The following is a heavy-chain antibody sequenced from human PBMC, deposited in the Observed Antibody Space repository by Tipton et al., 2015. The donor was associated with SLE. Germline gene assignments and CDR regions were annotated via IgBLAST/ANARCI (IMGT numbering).Heavy chain of an antibody. J-gene: IGHJ3*02. CDR1: GGSISSYY. CDR3: ARRLRRGGAFDI. V-gene: IGHV4-4*07. CDR2: IYTSGST. Sequence: TLSLTCSVSGGSISSYYWSWIRQPAGKGLEWIGRIYTSGSTNYNPSLKSRVTISVDTSKNQFSLKLSSVTAADTAVYYCARRLRRGGAFDIWGQGTMVTVSS. D-gene: IGHD4-17*01.